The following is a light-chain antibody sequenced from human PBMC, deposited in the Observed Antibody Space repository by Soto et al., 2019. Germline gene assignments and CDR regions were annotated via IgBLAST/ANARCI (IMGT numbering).Light chain of an antibody. J-gene: IGLJ2*01. CDR3: SSYAGSARIL. V-gene: IGLV2-8*01. CDR2: EVS. Sequence: QSALTQHPSASGSPGQSVTISCTGTSSDVGGYNYVSWYQQHPDKAPTLIIYEVSKRPSGVPDRCSGSKSGNTASLTVSGLQYDDEADYYCSSYAGSARILFGGGTKLTVL. CDR1: SSDVGGYNY.